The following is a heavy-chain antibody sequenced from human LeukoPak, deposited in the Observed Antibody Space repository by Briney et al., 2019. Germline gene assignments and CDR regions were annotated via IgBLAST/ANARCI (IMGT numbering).Heavy chain of an antibody. CDR2: IKQDGSDK. J-gene: IGHJ4*02. CDR3: ARLAYSGSWYWDY. D-gene: IGHD6-13*01. Sequence: GGSLRLSCAASGFTFSTYWITWVRQAPGKGLEWVANIKQDGSDKYYVDSVKGRFTISRDNAENSLYLQMNSLRAEDTAVYYCARLAYSGSWYWDYWGQGTLVTVSS. V-gene: IGHV3-7*05. CDR1: GFTFSTYW.